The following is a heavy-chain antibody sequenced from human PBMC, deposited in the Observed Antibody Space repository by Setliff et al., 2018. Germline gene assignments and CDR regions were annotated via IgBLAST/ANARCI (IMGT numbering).Heavy chain of an antibody. V-gene: IGHV4-34*01. CDR2: INHSGGT. D-gene: IGHD2-15*01. J-gene: IGHJ6*02. Sequence: SETLSLTCAVYGGSFSGYYWSWIRQPPGKGLEWIGEINHSGGTNYNPSLKSRVTISVDTSKNQFSLKLSSVTAADTAVYYCARKKTVYWYYGMDVWGQGTTVTVSS. CDR3: ARKKTVYWYYGMDV. CDR1: GGSFSGYY.